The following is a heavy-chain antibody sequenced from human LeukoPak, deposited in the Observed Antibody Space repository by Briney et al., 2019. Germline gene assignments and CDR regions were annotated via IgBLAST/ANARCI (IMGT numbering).Heavy chain of an antibody. CDR2: ISGIGDSL. CDR1: GFSFSINA. Sequence: GGSLRLSCVASGFSFSINAMIWVRQAPGKGLEWVSGISGIGDSLFYSDSVKGRFTISRDNSKNTVYLQMNSLRVEDSAVCYCAKKNGGVWPTIFFDYWGQGILLTVSS. J-gene: IGHJ4*02. V-gene: IGHV3-23*01. CDR3: AKKNGGVWPTIFFDY. D-gene: IGHD3-9*01.